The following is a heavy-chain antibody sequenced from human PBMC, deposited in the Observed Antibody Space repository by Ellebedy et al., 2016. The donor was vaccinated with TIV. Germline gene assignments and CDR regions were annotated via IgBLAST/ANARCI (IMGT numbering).Heavy chain of an antibody. CDR3: ATYYYGSGNY. J-gene: IGHJ4*02. Sequence: GESLKISCAASGFTFSSYSMTWVRQAPGKGLEWVSSISSSSTIYYADSVKGRFTISRDNAKNSLYLQMNSLRAEDTAVYYCATYYYGSGNYWGQGTLVTVSS. V-gene: IGHV3-69-1*01. CDR1: GFTFSSYS. D-gene: IGHD3-10*01. CDR2: ISSSSTI.